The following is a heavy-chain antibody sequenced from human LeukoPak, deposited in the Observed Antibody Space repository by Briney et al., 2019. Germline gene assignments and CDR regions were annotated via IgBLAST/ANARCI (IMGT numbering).Heavy chain of an antibody. D-gene: IGHD3-22*01. CDR1: GDSVSKSDSY. CDR3: ARRRYYDSSGYLE. J-gene: IGHJ1*01. Sequence: SETLSLTCTIFGDSVSKSDSYWDWIRQPPGKGLEWIGTIYYSGRTYYSPSLKSRVTLSVDMSNNQFSLTLSSVTAADTALYFCARRRYYDSSGYLEWGQGTLVTVSS. V-gene: IGHV4-39*01. CDR2: IYYSGRT.